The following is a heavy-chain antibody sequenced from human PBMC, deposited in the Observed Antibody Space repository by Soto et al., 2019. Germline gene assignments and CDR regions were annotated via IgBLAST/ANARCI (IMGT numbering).Heavy chain of an antibody. J-gene: IGHJ4*02. Sequence: EVQLVESGGGLVQPGRSLRLSCIASGFTFGDYAMSWVRQAPGKGLEWVSFIRSKAYGGTTEYAASVEGRFTISRDDSKSIAYLEMNSLKTEDTAMYYCTRAVTTVVTPGYWGQGTRVTVSP. V-gene: IGHV3-49*04. D-gene: IGHD4-17*01. CDR3: TRAVTTVVTPGY. CDR2: IRSKAYGGTT. CDR1: GFTFGDYA.